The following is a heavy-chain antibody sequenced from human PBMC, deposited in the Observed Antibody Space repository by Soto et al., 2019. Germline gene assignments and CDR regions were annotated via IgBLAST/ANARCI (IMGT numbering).Heavy chain of an antibody. Sequence: QVQLQESGPGLVKPSQTLSLTCTVSGGSISSGDYYWSWIRQPPGKGLEWIGYIYYSGSTYYNPSLKSRVTISVDTSKNQFSLKLSSVTAADTAVYYCARVLYTVTTFQTPIDYWGQGTLVTVSS. CDR3: ARVLYTVTTFQTPIDY. D-gene: IGHD4-17*01. J-gene: IGHJ4*02. V-gene: IGHV4-30-4*01. CDR1: GGSISSGDYY. CDR2: IYYSGST.